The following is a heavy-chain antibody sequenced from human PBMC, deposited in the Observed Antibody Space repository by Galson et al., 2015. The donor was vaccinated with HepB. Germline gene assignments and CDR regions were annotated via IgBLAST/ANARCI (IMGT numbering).Heavy chain of an antibody. V-gene: IGHV4-34*01. D-gene: IGHD2-2*01. CDR1: GGSFSTYY. J-gene: IGHJ5*02. Sequence: TLSLTCAVYGGSFSTYYWSWIRQPPGKGLEWIAQINHSGSTDHNPSLQSRVTISVDTSTNQFSLRLTSGTTADTAVHYRARHQSPAGRGNNWFDPWGQGTLVTVSS. CDR3: ARHQSPAGRGNNWFDP. CDR2: INHSGST.